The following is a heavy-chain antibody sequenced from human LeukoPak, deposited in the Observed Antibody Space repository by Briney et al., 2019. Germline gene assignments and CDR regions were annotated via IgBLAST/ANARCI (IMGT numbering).Heavy chain of an antibody. D-gene: IGHD4-17*01. V-gene: IGHV1-2*06. CDR2: INPNSGGT. CDR3: ARVAYGHNPTPFDY. Sequence: GASVKVSCKASGYTFTDYYIHWVRQAPGQGPEWMGRINPNSGGTDYAQKFQGRVTMTRDTSITTAYMELRRLTSDDTAVYYCARVAYGHNPTPFDYWGQGTLVIVSS. CDR1: GYTFTDYY. J-gene: IGHJ4*02.